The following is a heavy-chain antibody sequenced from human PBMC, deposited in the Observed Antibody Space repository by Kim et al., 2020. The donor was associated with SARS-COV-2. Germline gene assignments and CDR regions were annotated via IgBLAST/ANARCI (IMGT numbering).Heavy chain of an antibody. CDR2: INPSGGST. V-gene: IGHV1-46*01. D-gene: IGHD4-17*01. J-gene: IGHJ6*02. Sequence: ASVKVSCKASGYTFTSYYMHWVRQAPGQGLEWMGIINPSGGSTSYAQKFQGRVTMTRDTSTSTVYMELSSLRPEDTAVYYCARDPTTVTDSYYYYYGMDVWGQGTTVTVSS. CDR3: ARDPTTVTDSYYYYYGMDV. CDR1: GYTFTSYY.